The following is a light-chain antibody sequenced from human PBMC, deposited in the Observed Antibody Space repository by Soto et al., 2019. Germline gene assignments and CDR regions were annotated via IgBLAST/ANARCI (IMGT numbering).Light chain of an antibody. CDR3: SSYPSISSPSYV. J-gene: IGLJ1*01. CDR2: EVS. Sequence: QSVLTRPASVSGSPGQSITISCTGASSDVGGYNYVSWYQQHPGKAPKLMIYEVSNRPSGVSNRFSGSKSGNTASLTISGLQAEDEADYYCSSYPSISSPSYVCGTGTNVAGL. V-gene: IGLV2-14*01. CDR1: SSDVGGYNY.